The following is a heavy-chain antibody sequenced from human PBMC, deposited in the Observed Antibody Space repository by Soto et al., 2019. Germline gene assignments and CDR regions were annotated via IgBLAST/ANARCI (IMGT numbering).Heavy chain of an antibody. J-gene: IGHJ4*02. CDR2: IYHSVST. CDR1: GGSISIGGYS. CDR3: ARVPDY. Sequence: QLQLLESGSGLVKPSQTLSLTCAVSGGSISIGGYSWGWIRQPPGKGLEWIGYIYHSVSTYYNPSLKSRVTISVDRTKNQFSLRLSSVTAADTAVYYCARVPDYWRQGTLVTVSS. V-gene: IGHV4-30-2*01.